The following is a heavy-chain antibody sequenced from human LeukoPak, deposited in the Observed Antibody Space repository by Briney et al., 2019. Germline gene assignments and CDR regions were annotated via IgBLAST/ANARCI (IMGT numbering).Heavy chain of an antibody. CDR1: LGTFSSYA. D-gene: IGHD4-17*01. J-gene: IGHJ5*02. CDR2: IIPIFGTA. V-gene: IGHV1-69*01. Sequence: SLRVSSKPSLGTFSSYAISWVRQAPGQGLEWMGGIIPIFGTANYAQKFQGRVTITADESTSTAYMELSSLRSEDTAVYYCARGFTVTPNWFDPWGQGTLVTVSS. CDR3: ARGFTVTPNWFDP.